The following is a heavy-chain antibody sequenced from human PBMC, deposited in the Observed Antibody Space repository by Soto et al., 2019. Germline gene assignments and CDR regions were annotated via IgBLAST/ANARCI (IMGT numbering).Heavy chain of an antibody. CDR2: IYHSVNA. CDR1: GGSISSAGYS. CDR3: ASSSQALSFYALYV. D-gene: IGHD2-2*01. Sequence: QLQLQGSGSRLVKPSQTLSLSCTVSGGSISSAGYSWSWIRQSPGKDLECIGYIYHSVNAFYNPSLKSRVTMSLDRSRNQFSLNLTSVTAADTAVYFCASSSQALSFYALYVWGQGTTVVVFS. V-gene: IGHV4-30-2*06. J-gene: IGHJ6*02.